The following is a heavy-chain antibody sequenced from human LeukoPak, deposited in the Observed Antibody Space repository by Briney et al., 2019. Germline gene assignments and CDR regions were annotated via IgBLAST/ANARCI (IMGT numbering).Heavy chain of an antibody. V-gene: IGHV3-48*01. Sequence: GGSLRLSCAAPGFTFSSYSMNWVRQAPGKGLEWVSYISSSSSTIYYADSVKGRFTISRDNAKNLLYLQMNSLRAEDTAVYYCARKGSTYYYTFDYWGQGTLVTVSS. D-gene: IGHD3-22*01. CDR2: ISSSSSTI. CDR3: ARKGSTYYYTFDY. CDR1: GFTFSSYS. J-gene: IGHJ4*02.